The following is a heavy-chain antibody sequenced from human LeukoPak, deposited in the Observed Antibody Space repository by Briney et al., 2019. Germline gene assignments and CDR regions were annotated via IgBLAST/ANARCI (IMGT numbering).Heavy chain of an antibody. D-gene: IGHD6-19*01. CDR3: ARHAEYNSGWHFYLDH. J-gene: IGHJ4*02. CDR2: VHNVGST. CDR1: GVSTTNGIYY. V-gene: IGHV4-39*01. Sequence: SETLSLTCTVSGVSTTNGIYYWAWIRQSPGKGLEWIGSVHNVGSTYYNLSLRSRVTMSIDTSKNQFSLRLNSVTAEDTAVYYCARHAEYNSGWHFYLDHWGQGILVTVSS.